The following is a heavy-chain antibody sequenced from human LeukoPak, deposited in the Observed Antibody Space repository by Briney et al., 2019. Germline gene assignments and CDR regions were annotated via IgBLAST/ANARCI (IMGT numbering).Heavy chain of an antibody. CDR2: IYRGGST. CDR1: GFTVSSNY. CDR3: AGGGYSSSWIIDY. Sequence: GGSLRLSCAASGFTVSSNYMSWVRQAPGKGLEWVSVIYRGGSTYYADSVEGRFTISRDNSKNTLYLQMNSLRAEDTAVYYCAGGGYSSSWIIDYWGQGTLVTVSS. D-gene: IGHD6-13*01. V-gene: IGHV3-53*01. J-gene: IGHJ4*02.